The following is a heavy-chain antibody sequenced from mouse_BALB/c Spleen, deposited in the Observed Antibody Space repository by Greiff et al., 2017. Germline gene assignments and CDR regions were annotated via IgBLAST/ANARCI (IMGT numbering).Heavy chain of an antibody. CDR3: ARSYGSSHYYAMDY. Sequence: EVNVVESGGGLVQPGGSRKLSCAASGFTFSSFGMHWVRQAPEKGLEWVAYISSGSSTIYYADTVKGRFTISRDNPKNTLFLQMTSLRSEDTAMYYCARSYGSSHYYAMDYWGQGTSVTVSS. V-gene: IGHV5-17*02. J-gene: IGHJ4*01. CDR1: GFTFSSFG. D-gene: IGHD1-1*01. CDR2: ISSGSSTI.